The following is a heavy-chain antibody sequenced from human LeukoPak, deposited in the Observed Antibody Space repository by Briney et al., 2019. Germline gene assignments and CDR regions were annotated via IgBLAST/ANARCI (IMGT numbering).Heavy chain of an antibody. CDR1: GFTFNTYT. J-gene: IGHJ4*02. Sequence: PGGSLRLSCAASGFTFNTYTMNWVRQAPGKGLEWVSYISGSSGIIDYADSVRGRFTISRDNAKNSLYLQMNSLRAEDTAVYYCARALGSGSSYWGQGTLVAVSS. CDR2: ISGSSGII. CDR3: ARALGSGSSY. V-gene: IGHV3-48*01. D-gene: IGHD6-19*01.